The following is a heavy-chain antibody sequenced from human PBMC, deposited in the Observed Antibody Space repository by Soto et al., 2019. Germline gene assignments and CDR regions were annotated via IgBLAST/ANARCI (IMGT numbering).Heavy chain of an antibody. V-gene: IGHV1-3*01. D-gene: IGHD1-26*01. CDR1: GYTFTSYA. CDR2: INAGNGNT. J-gene: IGHJ2*01. Sequence: QVQLVQSGAEVKKPGASVKVSCKASGYTFTSYAMHWVRQAPGQRLEWMGGINAGNGNTKYSQKFQGRVTITRDTSASTAYMALSSLRSEGPAVYYCARGGSLYWYFDLWGRGTLVTVSS. CDR3: ARGGSLYWYFDL.